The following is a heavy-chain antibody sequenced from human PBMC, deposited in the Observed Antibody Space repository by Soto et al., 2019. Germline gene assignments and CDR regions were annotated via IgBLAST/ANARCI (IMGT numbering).Heavy chain of an antibody. D-gene: IGHD1-1*01. Sequence: ASVKVSCKASGYTFITYDINWVRQATGQGLEWMGWMNPSNGNAGYAQKLQGRVTMTRNTSISTAYMELSSLRSDDTAVYFCASRKERSGPNSCDAWGQGSLVPVSS. V-gene: IGHV1-8*01. CDR1: GYTFITYD. J-gene: IGHJ5*02. CDR3: ASRKERSGPNSCDA. CDR2: MNPSNGNA.